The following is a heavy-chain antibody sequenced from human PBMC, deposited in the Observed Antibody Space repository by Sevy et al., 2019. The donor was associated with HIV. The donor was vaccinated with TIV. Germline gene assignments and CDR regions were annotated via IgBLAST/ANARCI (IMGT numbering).Heavy chain of an antibody. D-gene: IGHD6-19*01. CDR3: ARSTQVAGRSNWFDP. CDR1: GYTFTSYG. V-gene: IGHV1-18*01. Sequence: GASVKVSCKASGYTFTSYGISWVRQAPGQGLEWMGWISTYNTVRNSAQKFHVRVTMTIDTSTSTAYMELRSLRSDDTAVYYCARSTQVAGRSNWFDPWGQGTLVTVSS. CDR2: ISTYNTVR. J-gene: IGHJ5*02.